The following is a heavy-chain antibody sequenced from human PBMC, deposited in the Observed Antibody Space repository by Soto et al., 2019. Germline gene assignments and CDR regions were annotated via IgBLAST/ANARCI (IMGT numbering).Heavy chain of an antibody. CDR3: ARSREFDYGMDV. V-gene: IGHV4-30-2*01. Sequence: SETLSLTCAVSGGSISGGDYSWSWIRQPPGKGLEWIGYIYHSGSTYYNPSLKSRVTISVDGSKNQFSLKLSSVTAADTAVYYCARSREFDYGMDVWGLGTTVTV. CDR1: GGSISGGDYS. CDR2: IYHSGST. J-gene: IGHJ6*02.